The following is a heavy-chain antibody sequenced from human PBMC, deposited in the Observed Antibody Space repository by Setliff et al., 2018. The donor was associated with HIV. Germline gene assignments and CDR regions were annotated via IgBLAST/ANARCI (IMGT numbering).Heavy chain of an antibody. CDR2: IYTSGST. CDR3: ARVQMAYAAFDV. J-gene: IGHJ3*01. D-gene: IGHD4-17*01. V-gene: IGHV4-61*02. Sequence: PSETLSLTCTVPGGSISSGSYYWSWIRQPAGKGLEWIGRIYTSGSTNYNPSLKSRVTISVDTSKNQFSLKLSSVTAADTAVYYCARVQMAYAAFDVWGQGTMVTVSS. CDR1: GGSISSGSYY.